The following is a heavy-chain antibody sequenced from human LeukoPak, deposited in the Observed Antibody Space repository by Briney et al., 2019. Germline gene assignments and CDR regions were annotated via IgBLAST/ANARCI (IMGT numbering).Heavy chain of an antibody. J-gene: IGHJ4*02. CDR3: ARSVDIDY. CDR2: IYSGGST. CDR1: GFTFSNFW. D-gene: IGHD5-12*01. Sequence: GGSLRLSCAASGFTFSNFWMHWVRQAPGKGLEWVSVIYSGGSTYYADSVKGRFTISRDNAKNSLYLQMNSLRAEDTAVYYCARSVDIDYWGQGTLVTVSS. V-gene: IGHV3-66*01.